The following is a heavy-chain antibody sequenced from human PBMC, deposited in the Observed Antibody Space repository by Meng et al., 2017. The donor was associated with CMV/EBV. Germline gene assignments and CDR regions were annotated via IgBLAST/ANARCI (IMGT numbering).Heavy chain of an antibody. CDR2: ISSSSSYI. Sequence: GGSLKLSCAASGFTFSSYSMNWVRQAPGKGLEWVSSISSSSSYIYYAGSVKGRFTISRDNAKNSLYLQMNSLRAEDTAVYYCASLLGIYYGMDVWGQGTTVTVSS. J-gene: IGHJ6*02. D-gene: IGHD6-13*01. CDR3: ASLLGIYYGMDV. V-gene: IGHV3-21*01. CDR1: GFTFSSYS.